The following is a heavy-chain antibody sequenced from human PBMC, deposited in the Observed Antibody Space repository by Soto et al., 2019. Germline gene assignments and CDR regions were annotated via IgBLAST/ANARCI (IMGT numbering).Heavy chain of an antibody. V-gene: IGHV3-23*01. CDR2: ISGSGGST. CDR1: GFTFSSYA. J-gene: IGHJ4*02. CDR3: AKENEVDGGAVAGSGADY. D-gene: IGHD6-19*01. Sequence: GGSLRLSCAASGFTFSSYAMSWVRQAPGKGLEWVSAISGSGGSTYYADSVKGRFTISRDNSKNTLYLQMNSLRAEDTAVYYCAKENEVDGGAVAGSGADYWGQGTLVTVSS.